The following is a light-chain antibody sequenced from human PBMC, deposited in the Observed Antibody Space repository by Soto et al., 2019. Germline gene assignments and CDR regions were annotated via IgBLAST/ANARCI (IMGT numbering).Light chain of an antibody. CDR1: SSDVGGYNF. CDR2: EVN. J-gene: IGLJ1*01. CDR3: SSYAGSNNLRV. V-gene: IGLV2-8*01. Sequence: QSVLTQPAYASGSPGQSVTISCTGTSSDVGGYNFVSWYQQHPGKAPKLMIYEVNKRPSGVPDRFSGSKSGNTASLTVSGLQAEDEADYYCSSYAGSNNLRVFGTGTKVTVL.